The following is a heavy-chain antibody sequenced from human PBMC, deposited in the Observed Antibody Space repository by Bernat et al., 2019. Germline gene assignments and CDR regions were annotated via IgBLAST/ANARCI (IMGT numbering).Heavy chain of an antibody. J-gene: IGHJ6*02. D-gene: IGHD6-13*01. CDR2: IDPSDSYT. Sequence: EVQLVQSGAEVKKPGESLRISCKGSGYSFTSYWISWVRQMPGKGLEWMGRIDPSDSYTNYSPSFQGHVTISADKSISTAYLQWSSLKASDTAMYYCARHPPGSSWYYYYYYGMDVWGQGTTVTVSS. CDR1: GYSFTSYW. V-gene: IGHV5-10-1*03. CDR3: ARHPPGSSWYYYYYYGMDV.